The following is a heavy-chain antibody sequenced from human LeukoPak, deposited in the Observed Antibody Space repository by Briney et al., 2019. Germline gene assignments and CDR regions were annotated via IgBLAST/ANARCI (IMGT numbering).Heavy chain of an antibody. CDR1: GYTFTGYY. J-gene: IGHJ4*02. Sequence: GASVKVSCKASGYTFTGYYMHWVRQAPGQGLEWMGWINPNSGGTNYAQKFQGRVTMTRDTSISTAYMELSRPRSDDTAVYYCATVSYYDSSGYYDYWGQGTLVTVSS. D-gene: IGHD3-22*01. V-gene: IGHV1-2*02. CDR2: INPNSGGT. CDR3: ATVSYYDSSGYYDY.